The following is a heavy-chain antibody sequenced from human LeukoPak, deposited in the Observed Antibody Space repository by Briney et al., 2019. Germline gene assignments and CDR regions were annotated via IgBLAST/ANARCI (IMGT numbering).Heavy chain of an antibody. CDR1: GFTFSSYW. Sequence: GGSLRLSCAASGFTFSSYWMHWVSQAPGKGLMWVSHINTDGGSTSYADSVKGRFTISRDNAKNTLNPQMNSLRAEDTAVYHCARDTYETSGYYYGPFDYWGQGTLVTVSS. V-gene: IGHV3-74*01. D-gene: IGHD3-22*01. J-gene: IGHJ4*02. CDR3: ARDTYETSGYYYGPFDY. CDR2: INTDGGST.